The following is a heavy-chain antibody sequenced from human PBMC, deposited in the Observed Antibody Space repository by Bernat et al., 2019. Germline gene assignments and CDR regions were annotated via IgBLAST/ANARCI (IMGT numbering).Heavy chain of an antibody. CDR1: GFTFSSYG. CDR2: IWYDGSNK. V-gene: IGHV3-33*01. D-gene: IGHD1-26*01. CDR3: ARAGFSGSYSNAPFDY. J-gene: IGHJ4*02. Sequence: QVQLVESGGGVVQPGRSLRLSCAASGFTFSSYGMHWVRQAPGKGLGWVAVIWYDGSNKYYADAVKGRFTISRDNSKNTLYLQMNSLRAEDTAVYYCARAGFSGSYSNAPFDYWGQGTLVTVSS.